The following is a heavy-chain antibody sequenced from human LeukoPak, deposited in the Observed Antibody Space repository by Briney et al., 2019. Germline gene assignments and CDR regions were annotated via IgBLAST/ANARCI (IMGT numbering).Heavy chain of an antibody. Sequence: GESLRLSCAASGFTISSSFMTWVRQAPGKGLEWVSVTYNDGTTYYADSVKSRFTISIDNSKNTLDLQMNSLRADDTATYYCAKEKRNLRGARDAFDIWGQGTLVTVSA. D-gene: IGHD1-26*01. CDR1: GFTISSSF. CDR2: TYNDGTT. J-gene: IGHJ3*02. CDR3: AKEKRNLRGARDAFDI. V-gene: IGHV3-53*01.